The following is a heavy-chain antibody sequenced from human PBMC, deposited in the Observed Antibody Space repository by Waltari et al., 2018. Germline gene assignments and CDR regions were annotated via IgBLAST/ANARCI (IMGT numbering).Heavy chain of an antibody. V-gene: IGHV3-48*04. D-gene: IGHD6-13*01. J-gene: IGHJ6*03. Sequence: EVQLVESGGGLVQPGGSLRLSCAASGFTFSSYSMNWVRQAPGKGLEWVSYISSSSSTIYYADSVKGRFTISRDNAKNSLYLQMNSLRAEDTAVYYCARVHAAAYYYYYYMDVWGKGTTVTVSS. CDR1: GFTFSSYS. CDR3: ARVHAAAYYYYYYMDV. CDR2: ISSSSSTI.